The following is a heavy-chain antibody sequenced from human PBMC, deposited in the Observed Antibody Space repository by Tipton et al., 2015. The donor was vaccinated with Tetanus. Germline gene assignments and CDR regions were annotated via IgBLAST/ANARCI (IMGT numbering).Heavy chain of an antibody. CDR1: GFSLSDYA. V-gene: IGHV3-23*01. CDR2: ISGDSSQI. Sequence: SLRLSCAASGFSLSDYAINWVRQAPGKGLEWVSGISGDSSQIYYANSVRGRSTISRDNSKNTAYLQMDSLRVEDTALYYCRAEAGTGYWGQGTLVTASS. CDR3: RAEAGTGY. D-gene: IGHD6-19*01. J-gene: IGHJ4*02.